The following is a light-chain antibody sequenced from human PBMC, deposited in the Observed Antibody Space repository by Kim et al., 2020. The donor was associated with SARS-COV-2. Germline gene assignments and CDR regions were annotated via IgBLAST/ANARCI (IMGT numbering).Light chain of an antibody. V-gene: IGKV4-1*01. CDR2: GAS. J-gene: IGKJ1*01. Sequence: DIVMTQSPDSLAVALGERATINCKSSQNILYNSNNKNYLAWYRQKPGQPPELLIYGASTRASGVPDRFSGSGSGTDFTLTIGSLQAEDVAVYYCQQYYSAPRTFGQGTKVDIK. CDR1: QNILYNSNNKNY. CDR3: QQYYSAPRT.